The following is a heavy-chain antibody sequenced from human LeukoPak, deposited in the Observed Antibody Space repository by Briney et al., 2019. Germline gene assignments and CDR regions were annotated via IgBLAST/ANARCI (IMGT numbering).Heavy chain of an antibody. CDR3: ARETWNYDCYYMDV. CDR1: GGSFSGYY. V-gene: IGHV4-59*01. CDR2: IYYSGTT. Sequence: PSETLSLTCAVYGGSFSGYYWSWIRQPPGKGLEWIGYIYYSGTTNYNPSLKSRVTISVDTSKNQFSLKLSSVTAADTAVYYCARETWNYDCYYMDVWGKGTTVTVSS. D-gene: IGHD1-1*01. J-gene: IGHJ6*03.